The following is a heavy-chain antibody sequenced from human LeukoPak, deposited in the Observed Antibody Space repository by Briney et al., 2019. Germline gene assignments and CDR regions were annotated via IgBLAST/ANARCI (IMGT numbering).Heavy chain of an antibody. CDR2: ISTSGSTI. D-gene: IGHD4-17*01. Sequence: PGGSLRLSCAASGFTFSDYYMTWVRQAPGKGLEWLSYISTSGSTIYYADSVKGRFTISRDNAKNSLYLQMNSLGGEDTAVYYCARDVGNYDYGDYSDNYYYYYGMDVWGQGTTVTVSS. CDR3: ARDVGNYDYGDYSDNYYYYYGMDV. J-gene: IGHJ6*02. V-gene: IGHV3-11*01. CDR1: GFTFSDYY.